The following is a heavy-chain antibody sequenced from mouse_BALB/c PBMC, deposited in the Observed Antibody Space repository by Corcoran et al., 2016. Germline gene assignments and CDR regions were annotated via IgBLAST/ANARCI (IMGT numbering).Heavy chain of an antibody. D-gene: IGHD1-1*01. Sequence: EVQLQQSGAELVKPGASVKLSCTASGFNIKDTYMHWVKQRPEQGLEWIGRIDPANGNTKYDPKFQGKATIKADTSSNTAYLQPSSLTSEDTAVYYCARRYYYGRGYFDVWGAGTTVTVSS. CDR1: GFNIKDTY. CDR3: ARRYYYGRGYFDV. V-gene: IGHV14-3*02. J-gene: IGHJ1*01. CDR2: IDPANGNT.